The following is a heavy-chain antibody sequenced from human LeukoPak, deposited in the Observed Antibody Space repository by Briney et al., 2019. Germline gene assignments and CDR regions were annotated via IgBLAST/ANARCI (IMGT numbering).Heavy chain of an antibody. J-gene: IGHJ4*02. Sequence: ASVKVSCKASGGTFSSYAISWVRQAPGQGLEWMGGIIPIFGTANYAQKFQGRVTITADESTSTAYMELSSLRSEDTAVYYCASRGGDQLGGDYWGQGTLVTVSS. CDR1: GGTFSSYA. V-gene: IGHV1-69*13. D-gene: IGHD2-21*02. CDR3: ASRGGDQLGGDY. CDR2: IIPIFGTA.